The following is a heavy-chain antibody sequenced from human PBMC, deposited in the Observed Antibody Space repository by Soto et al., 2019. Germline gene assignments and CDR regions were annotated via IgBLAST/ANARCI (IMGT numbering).Heavy chain of an antibody. CDR3: ARDLDASGSYYTDY. Sequence: QVQLVQSGAEVKKPGASVKVSCKASGYTFSSIGISWVRQAPGQGLEWMGWISPYKGNTHYAQGLQGRVTMTTDKPTMTAYMGLRSLRSDHTAVYYCARDLDASGSYYTDYWGQGTLVTVSS. J-gene: IGHJ4*02. D-gene: IGHD3-10*01. CDR1: GYTFSSIG. V-gene: IGHV1-18*01. CDR2: ISPYKGNT.